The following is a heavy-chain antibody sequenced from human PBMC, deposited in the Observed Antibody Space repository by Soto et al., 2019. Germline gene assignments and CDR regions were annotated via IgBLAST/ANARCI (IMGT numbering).Heavy chain of an antibody. V-gene: IGHV1-8*01. Sequence: QVQLVQSGAEVKKPGASVKVSCKASGYTFTSYDINWVRQATGQGLEWMGWMNPNSGNTGYAQKFQGRVTMTRNTSISTDYMELSSLRSEDTAVYYCASWGHYYYGMDVWGQGTTVTVSS. J-gene: IGHJ6*02. CDR1: GYTFTSYD. CDR3: ASWGHYYYGMDV. D-gene: IGHD3-16*01. CDR2: MNPNSGNT.